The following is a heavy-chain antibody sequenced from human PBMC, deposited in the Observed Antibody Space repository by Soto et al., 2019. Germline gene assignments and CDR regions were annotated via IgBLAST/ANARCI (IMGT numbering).Heavy chain of an antibody. D-gene: IGHD5-18*01. CDR3: ARDQPGYSYGYGLGY. Sequence: GGSLRLSCAASEFTFSNYAMGWVRQAPGKGLEWVSAISSSSSKIYYADSVKGRFTISRDNAKNSLYLQMNSLRAEDTAVYYCARDQPGYSYGYGLGYWGQGTLVTVSS. CDR2: ISSSSSKI. J-gene: IGHJ4*02. V-gene: IGHV3-21*01. CDR1: EFTFSNYA.